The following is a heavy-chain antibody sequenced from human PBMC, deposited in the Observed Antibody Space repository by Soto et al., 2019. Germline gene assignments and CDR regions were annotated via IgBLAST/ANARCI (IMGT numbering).Heavy chain of an antibody. CDR3: ARGHHSMDV. CDR2: INPSGTNT. Sequence: QAQLVESGGGLAKPGGSLRLSCAASGFTFSDHYMSWIRQAPGKGLEWISYINPSGTNTDYAESVKGRFTISRDNAENSLYLQMNSLLAEDTALYYCARGHHSMDVWGQGATVTVSS. V-gene: IGHV3-11*06. CDR1: GFTFSDHY. J-gene: IGHJ6*02.